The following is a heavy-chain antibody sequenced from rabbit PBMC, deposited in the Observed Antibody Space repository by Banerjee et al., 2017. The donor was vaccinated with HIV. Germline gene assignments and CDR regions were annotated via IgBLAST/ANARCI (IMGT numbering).Heavy chain of an antibody. D-gene: IGHD4-2*01. J-gene: IGHJ4*01. CDR2: IDPVFGST. CDR3: ARSPDAGYAGHGYGEFDL. V-gene: IGHV1S45*01. Sequence: QEQLVESGGGLVQPGGSLKLSCKASGFDFSSYGVSWVRQAPGKGLEWIGYIDPVFGSTYYASWAKGRFTISKTSSTTVTLQMTSLTGADTATYFCARSPDAGYAGHGYGEFDLWGPGTLVPVS. CDR1: GFDFSSYG.